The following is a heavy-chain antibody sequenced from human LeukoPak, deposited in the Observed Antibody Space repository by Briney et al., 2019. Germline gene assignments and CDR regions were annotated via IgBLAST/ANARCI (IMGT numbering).Heavy chain of an antibody. CDR3: ARDLNSGSYSAIGY. J-gene: IGHJ4*02. CDR2: IYYSGST. V-gene: IGHV4-39*07. Sequence: PSETLSLTCTVSGGSISSSSYYWGWIRQPPGKGLEWIGSIYYSGSTYYNPSLKSRVTISVDTSKNQFSLKLSSVTAADTAVYYCARDLNSGSYSAIGYWGQGTLVTVSS. CDR1: GGSISSSSYY. D-gene: IGHD1-26*01.